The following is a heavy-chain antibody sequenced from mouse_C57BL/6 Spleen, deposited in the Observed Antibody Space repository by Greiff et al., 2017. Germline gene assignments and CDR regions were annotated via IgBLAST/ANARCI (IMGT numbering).Heavy chain of an antibody. J-gene: IGHJ1*03. CDR3: TRLYYHGFEGYFDV. D-gene: IGHD1-1*01. Sequence: EVQLVESGGGLVQPGGSMKLSCAASGFTFSDAWMDWVRQSPEKGLEWVAEIRNKANNHATYYAESVKGRFTISRDDSKSSVYLQMNSLRAEDTGMYYCTRLYYHGFEGYFDVWGTGTTVTVSS. CDR1: GFTFSDAW. CDR2: IRNKANNHAT. V-gene: IGHV6-6*01.